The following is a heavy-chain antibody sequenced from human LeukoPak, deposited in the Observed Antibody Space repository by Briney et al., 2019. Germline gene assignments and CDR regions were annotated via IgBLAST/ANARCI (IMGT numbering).Heavy chain of an antibody. V-gene: IGHV3-33*06. CDR3: AKARGSGWHDPWYLDY. J-gene: IGHJ4*02. CDR1: GFTFSNYA. CDR2: IWFDGTKK. D-gene: IGHD6-19*01. Sequence: GGSLRLSCAASGFTFSNYAMHWVRQAPGTGLELVAVIWFDGTKKYYGDSVRGRFTISRDNSKNTLYLQMNSLRAEDTAVYYCAKARGSGWHDPWYLDYWGEGTLVTVSS.